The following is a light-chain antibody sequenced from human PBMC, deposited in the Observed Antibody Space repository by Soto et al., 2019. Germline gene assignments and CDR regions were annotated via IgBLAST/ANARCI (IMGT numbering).Light chain of an antibody. V-gene: IGLV1-44*01. CDR2: NNN. Sequence: QSVLTQPPSASETPGQRVTISCSGSSSNIGINTVDWFQQLPGTAPKLLIYNNNQRPSGVPDRFSGSKSGTSASLAISGLHFEDDFVYSCAAGKDSLNVYVFGPGTKRTVL. CDR1: SSNIGINT. CDR3: AAGKDSLNVYV. J-gene: IGLJ1*01.